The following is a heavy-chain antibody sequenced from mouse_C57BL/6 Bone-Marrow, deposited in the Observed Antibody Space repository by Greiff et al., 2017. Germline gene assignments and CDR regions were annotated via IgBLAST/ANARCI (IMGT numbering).Heavy chain of an antibody. Sequence: EVQLQQSGPELVKPGASVKISCKASGYSFTDYKMNWVKQSNGKSLEWIGVIYPNDGTTSYNQKFKGKATLTADQSSSTAYMQLNSLTSEDSAVXYCASQNYYHAMDYWGQGTSVTVSA. CDR2: IYPNDGTT. V-gene: IGHV1-39*01. CDR1: GYSFTDYK. CDR3: ASQNYYHAMDY. J-gene: IGHJ4*01.